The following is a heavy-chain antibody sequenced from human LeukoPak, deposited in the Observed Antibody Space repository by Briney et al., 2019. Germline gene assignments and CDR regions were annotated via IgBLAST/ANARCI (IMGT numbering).Heavy chain of an antibody. V-gene: IGHV4-59*01. D-gene: IGHD4-17*01. CDR1: GGSISSYY. CDR2: IYYSGST. Sequence: SETLSLTCTVSGGSISSYYWSWIRQPPGKGLEWIGYIYYSGSTNYNPSLKSRVTISVDTSKNQFSLKLSSVTAADTAVYYCARVPDCGDYVDAFDIWGQGTMVTVSS. J-gene: IGHJ3*02. CDR3: ARVPDCGDYVDAFDI.